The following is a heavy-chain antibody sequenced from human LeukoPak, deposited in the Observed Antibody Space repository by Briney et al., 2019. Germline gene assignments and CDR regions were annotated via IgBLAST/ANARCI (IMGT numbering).Heavy chain of an antibody. CDR1: GASISTSSYY. V-gene: IGHV4-39*01. D-gene: IGHD2-15*01. Sequence: PSETLSLTCTVSGASISTSSYYWAWIRQPPGKGLEWIGTIYHTGTTYYNPSLKSRVTMSVDKSKNQFSLKLNSLTAADTAVYYCARPSAATVFIDYWGQGTLVTVSS. J-gene: IGHJ4*02. CDR2: IYHTGTT. CDR3: ARPSAATVFIDY.